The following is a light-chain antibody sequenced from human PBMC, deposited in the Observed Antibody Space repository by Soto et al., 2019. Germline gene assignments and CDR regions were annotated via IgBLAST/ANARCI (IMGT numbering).Light chain of an antibody. CDR2: DAS. J-gene: IGKJ4*01. CDR3: QQRSNWPPALT. CDR1: QSVSSY. Sequence: EIVLTQSPATLSLSPGERATLSCRASQSVSSYLAWYQQKPGQAPRLLIYDASNWATGIPARFSGSGSGTDFTLTISGLEPEDFAFYYCQQRSNWPPALTFRGGTKVEIK. V-gene: IGKV3-11*01.